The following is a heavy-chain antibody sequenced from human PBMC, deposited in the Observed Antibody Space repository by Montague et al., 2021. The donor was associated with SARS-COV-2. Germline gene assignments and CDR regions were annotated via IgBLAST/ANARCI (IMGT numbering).Heavy chain of an antibody. Sequence: SETLSLTCTVSGGSISSYYWSWIRLPPGTGLEWIGYIYDSGSTNYNPSLTSRVTISVDTSKYQFSLKLSSVTAADTAVYYCAWGGYYDYAFDIWGQGTMVTVSS. CDR1: GGSISSYY. CDR3: AWGGYYDYAFDI. J-gene: IGHJ3*02. D-gene: IGHD3-22*01. V-gene: IGHV4-59*01. CDR2: IYDSGST.